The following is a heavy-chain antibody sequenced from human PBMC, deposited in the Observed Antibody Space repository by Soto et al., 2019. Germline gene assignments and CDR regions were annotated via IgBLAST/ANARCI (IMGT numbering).Heavy chain of an antibody. CDR3: AKDKSSSYGDYLGFDY. Sequence: EVQLLESGGGLVQPGGSLRLSCVTSGFSFSPYAMSWVRQAPGKGLEWVSGISGSGSNTYYADSVKGRFTISRDNAKNTLYLQMKSLRAEDTAVYYCAKDKSSSYGDYLGFDYWGQGTLATVSS. CDR2: ISGSGSNT. V-gene: IGHV3-23*01. D-gene: IGHD2-21*02. CDR1: GFSFSPYA. J-gene: IGHJ4*02.